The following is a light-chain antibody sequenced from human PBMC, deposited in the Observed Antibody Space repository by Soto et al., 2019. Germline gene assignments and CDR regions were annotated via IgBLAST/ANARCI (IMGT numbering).Light chain of an antibody. CDR3: SSYTSSSTV. CDR1: SSDVGGYNY. Sequence: QSALTQPASVSGSPGQSITISCTGISSDVGGYNYVSWYQQHPGKAPKLMIYDVSNRPSGVSNRFSGSKSGNTASLTISGLQAEDEADYYGSSYTSSSTVFGGGTKLTVL. J-gene: IGLJ2*01. V-gene: IGLV2-14*01. CDR2: DVS.